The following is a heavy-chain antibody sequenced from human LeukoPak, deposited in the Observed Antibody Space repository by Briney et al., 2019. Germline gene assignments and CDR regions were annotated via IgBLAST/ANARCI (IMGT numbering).Heavy chain of an antibody. D-gene: IGHD5-18*01. Sequence: GGSLRLSCAASGFTFSSYSMNWGRQAPGKGLEWVSSISSSSSYIYYADSVKGRFTISRDNAKNSLYLQMNSLRAEDTAVYYCARSEDTAMVFSYWGQGTLVTVSS. CDR2: ISSSSSYI. V-gene: IGHV3-21*01. CDR3: ARSEDTAMVFSY. CDR1: GFTFSSYS. J-gene: IGHJ4*02.